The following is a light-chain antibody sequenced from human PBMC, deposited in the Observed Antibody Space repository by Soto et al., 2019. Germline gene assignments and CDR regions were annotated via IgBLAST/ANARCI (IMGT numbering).Light chain of an antibody. J-gene: IGKJ1*01. V-gene: IGKV3-11*01. Sequence: VFKQSPATLSLSTGERATLSCRASQSVSSYLAWYQQKPGQAPRLLIYDASNRATGIPARFSGSGSGTDFTLTISRMEPEDFAVYYCQQYGSSGAFGQGTKVDIK. CDR3: QQYGSSGA. CDR1: QSVSSY. CDR2: DAS.